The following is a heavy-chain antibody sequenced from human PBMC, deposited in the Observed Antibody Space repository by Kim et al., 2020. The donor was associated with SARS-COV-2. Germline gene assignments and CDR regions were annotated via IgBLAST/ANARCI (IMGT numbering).Heavy chain of an antibody. J-gene: IGHJ4*02. V-gene: IGHV3-23*01. D-gene: IGHD3-10*01. CDR3: AKLLLKSGSVFDY. Sequence: SAHSVTRRFTSARDKSKNTLYLQMNSLIAEDTAVYYCAKLLLKSGSVFDYWGQGTLVTVSS.